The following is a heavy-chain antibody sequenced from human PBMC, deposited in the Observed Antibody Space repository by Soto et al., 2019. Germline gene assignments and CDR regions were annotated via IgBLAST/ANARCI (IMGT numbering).Heavy chain of an antibody. V-gene: IGHV3-7*01. CDR1: AFSFSSYL. J-gene: IGHJ4*02. D-gene: IGHD3-16*01. CDR3: ARIGWGYDYVWGRYFDH. CDR2: IKQDGTEQ. Sequence: GGSLILSCAASAFSFSSYLMSWVRQTTGKGLEWVANIKQDGTEQYYVDSVKGRFTISRDNAKNSVSLQMTSLRAEDTAVYYCARIGWGYDYVWGRYFDHWGQGTLVTVSS.